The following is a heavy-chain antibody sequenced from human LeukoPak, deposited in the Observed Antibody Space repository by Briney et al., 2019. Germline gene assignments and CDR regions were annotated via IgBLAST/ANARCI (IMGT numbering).Heavy chain of an antibody. CDR3: AEDVYGDYGGLDY. Sequence: PGGSLRLSCAASGFPFSTYAMSWVRQAPGKGLEGVSSIRGSDGSTYYADSVKGRFAISRDNSKKTLYLQMNSLRAEDTAVYYCAEDVYGDYGGLDYWGQGTLVTVSS. CDR1: GFPFSTYA. CDR2: IRGSDGST. J-gene: IGHJ4*02. V-gene: IGHV3-23*01. D-gene: IGHD4-17*01.